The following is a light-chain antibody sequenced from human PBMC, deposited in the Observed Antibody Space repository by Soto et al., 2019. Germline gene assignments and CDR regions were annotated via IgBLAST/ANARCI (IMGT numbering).Light chain of an antibody. CDR3: QQSFAAPST. CDR2: DAS. CDR1: EGITIY. Sequence: IPMTQSPSSLSASVGDRVTITCLAAEGITIYLNWYQQKLGQAPSLLFYDASNLQTGVPSRFRGSGSGTDFIFTITSLQPEDVATYYCQQSFAAPSTFGGGTKVDIK. V-gene: IGKV1-33*01. J-gene: IGKJ4*01.